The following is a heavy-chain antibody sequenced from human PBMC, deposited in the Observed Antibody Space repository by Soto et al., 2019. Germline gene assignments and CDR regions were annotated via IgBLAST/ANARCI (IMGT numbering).Heavy chain of an antibody. V-gene: IGHV2-5*01. J-gene: IGHJ4*02. D-gene: IGHD3-3*01. CDR3: AHSRFGTIFGVVIISAPHFDY. CDR2: IYWNDDK. Sequence: QITLKESGPTLVKPTQTLTLTCTFSGFSLSTSGVGVGWIRQPPGKALEWLALIYWNDDKRYRPSLKSRLTITKDTSKHQVVLTMTNMDPLDTATYYCAHSRFGTIFGVVIISAPHFDYWGQGTLVTVSS. CDR1: GFSLSTSGVG.